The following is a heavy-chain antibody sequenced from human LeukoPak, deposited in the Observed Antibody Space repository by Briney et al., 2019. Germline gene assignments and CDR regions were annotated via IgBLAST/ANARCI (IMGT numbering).Heavy chain of an antibody. CDR2: IIPIFGTA. V-gene: IGHV1-69*13. CDR1: GGTFSSYA. J-gene: IGHJ4*02. Sequence: GASVKVSCKASGGTFSSYAISWVRQAPGQGLEWMGGIIPIFGTANYAQKFQGRVTITADESTSTAYMELSSLRSEDTAVYYCARGAVVVVAATASPGYFDYWGQGTLVTVSS. CDR3: ARGAVVVVAATASPGYFDY. D-gene: IGHD2-15*01.